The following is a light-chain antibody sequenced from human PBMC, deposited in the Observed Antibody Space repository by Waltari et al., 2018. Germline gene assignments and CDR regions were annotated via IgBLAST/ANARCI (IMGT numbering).Light chain of an antibody. CDR3: QQYYSTPLT. J-gene: IGKJ4*01. Sequence: DIVMTQSPDSLAVSLGERATINCKSSQSVLYSSNHKNYLAWYQQKPGQPPKLLIYGASTRESGVPDRFSGSGSGTDFTLTISSLQAEDVAVYYCQQYYSTPLTFGGGTKVEIK. CDR2: GAS. CDR1: QSVLYSSNHKNY. V-gene: IGKV4-1*01.